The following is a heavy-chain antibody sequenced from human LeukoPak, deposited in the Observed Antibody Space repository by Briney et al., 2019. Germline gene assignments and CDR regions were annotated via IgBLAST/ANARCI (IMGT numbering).Heavy chain of an antibody. CDR3: ARWIFGADWYFDL. J-gene: IGHJ2*01. Sequence: GGSLRLSCAASGFTFSSYWMHWVRHAPGKGLGWVSRINSDGSTTTYADSVKGRFTISRDNAKNTLYLQMNSLRAEDTAVYYCARWIFGADWYFDLWGRGTLVTVSS. V-gene: IGHV3-74*03. D-gene: IGHD2-2*03. CDR2: INSDGSTT. CDR1: GFTFSSYW.